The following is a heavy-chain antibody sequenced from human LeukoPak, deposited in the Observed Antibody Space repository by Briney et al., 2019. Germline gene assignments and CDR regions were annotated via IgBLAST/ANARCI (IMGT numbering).Heavy chain of an antibody. Sequence: PGGSPRLSCAASGFTLSSYSMNWVRQAPGEGLEWVSSISSSSSYIYYADSVKGRFTISRDNAKNSLYLQMNSLRAEDTAVYYCARDPEYSSSSEDNDYWGQGTLVTVSS. CDR2: ISSSSSYI. D-gene: IGHD6-6*01. J-gene: IGHJ4*02. V-gene: IGHV3-21*01. CDR3: ARDPEYSSSSEDNDY. CDR1: GFTLSSYS.